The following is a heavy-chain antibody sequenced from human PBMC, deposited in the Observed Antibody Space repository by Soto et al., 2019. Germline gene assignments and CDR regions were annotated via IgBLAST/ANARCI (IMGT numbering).Heavy chain of an antibody. D-gene: IGHD3-9*01. CDR2: IWNDGSTK. V-gene: IGHV3-33*01. CDR3: ARVLRYFDWHYAFDI. J-gene: IGHJ3*02. Sequence: QVQLVESGGGVVQPGRSLRLSCAASGFTFSTNGMQRVRQAPGKGLEWVAVIWNDGSTKYYADSVKGRFTISRDDSKHTLYLQMHSLRAEDTAVYYCARVLRYFDWHYAFDIWGQGTMVTVSS. CDR1: GFTFSTNG.